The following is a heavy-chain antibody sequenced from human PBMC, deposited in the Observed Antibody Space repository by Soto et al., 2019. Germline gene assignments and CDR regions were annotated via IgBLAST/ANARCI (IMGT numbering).Heavy chain of an antibody. D-gene: IGHD2-2*01. CDR3: ARDILPSHCSSTSCPGAFDI. J-gene: IGHJ3*02. CDR2: ISRSSSYI. Sequence: GVSLRLSCAASGFTFSSYSMNWVRQAPGKGLEWVSSISRSSSYIYYADSVKGRFTISRDNAKNSLYLQMNSLRAEDTAVYYCARDILPSHCSSTSCPGAFDIWGQGTMVTVSS. V-gene: IGHV3-21*01. CDR1: GFTFSSYS.